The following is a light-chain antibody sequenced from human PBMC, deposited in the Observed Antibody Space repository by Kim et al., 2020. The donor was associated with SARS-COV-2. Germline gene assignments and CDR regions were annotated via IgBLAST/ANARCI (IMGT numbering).Light chain of an antibody. Sequence: EIVMTQSPATLSVSPEERATLSCRASQSVSSNLAWYHQEPGQAPRLLIYGASTRATGIPARFSGSGSGTEFTLTISSLQSEDFAVYYCQQYNSWPLTFGGGTKVDIK. V-gene: IGKV3-15*01. CDR2: GAS. CDR1: QSVSSN. J-gene: IGKJ4*01. CDR3: QQYNSWPLT.